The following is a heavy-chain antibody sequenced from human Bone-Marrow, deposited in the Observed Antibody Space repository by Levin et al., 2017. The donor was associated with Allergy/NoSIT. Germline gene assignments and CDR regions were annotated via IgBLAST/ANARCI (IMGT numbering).Heavy chain of an antibody. Sequence: SQTLSLTCSVSGDSVSSGSYYWSWIRQSPGKGLEWIGFVYFSGSTHYNPSLKNRVTISVDTSKNQFSLRMTSMTAADTAVCYCASGPLAAVGKAVNNWGQGTLVIVSS. V-gene: IGHV4-61*01. CDR2: VYFSGST. J-gene: IGHJ1*01. D-gene: IGHD4-23*01. CDR1: GDSVSSGSYY. CDR3: ASGPLAAVGKAVNN.